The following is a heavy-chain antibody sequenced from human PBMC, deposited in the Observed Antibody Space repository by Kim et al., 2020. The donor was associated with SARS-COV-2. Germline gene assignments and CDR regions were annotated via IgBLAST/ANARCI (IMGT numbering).Heavy chain of an antibody. D-gene: IGHD3-22*01. V-gene: IGHV4-59*01. CDR2: IYHTGTT. CDR1: GESLDNYY. Sequence: SETLSLTCSASGESLDNYYWSFIRQSPGQGLDWIGYIYHTGTTHFNPALKSRATISMDLSKSQFSLKLRDMTAAATAVYFCARWGPRFGSSGYYLPWGQG. CDR3: ARWGPRFGSSGYYLP. J-gene: IGHJ5*02.